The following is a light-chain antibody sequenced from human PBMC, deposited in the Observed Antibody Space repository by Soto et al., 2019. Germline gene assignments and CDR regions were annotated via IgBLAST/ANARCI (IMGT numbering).Light chain of an antibody. CDR2: DAS. CDR3: QQYTNWPRT. J-gene: IGKJ1*01. CDR1: QSVSSN. V-gene: IGKV3-15*01. Sequence: EIVMTQSPATLSVSPGERVTLSCRASQSVSSNLAWYQQKPGQTPRLLIYDASTGATGIPARFSGSGSGTEFTLTIRSLQSEDFAVYYCQQYTNWPRTFGQGTKVEIK.